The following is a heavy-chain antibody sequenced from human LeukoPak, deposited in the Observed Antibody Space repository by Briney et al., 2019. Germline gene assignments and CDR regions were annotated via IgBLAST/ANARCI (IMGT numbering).Heavy chain of an antibody. D-gene: IGHD3-3*01. CDR2: IYPGDSDT. J-gene: IGHJ5*02. CDR1: GYSFTSYW. Sequence: GESLKISSKGSGYSFTSYWIGWVRQMPGKGLEWMGIIYPGDSDTRYSPSFQGQVTISADKSISTAYLQWSSLKASDTAMYYCARTLQYYDFWSGSKDNWFDPWGQGTLVTVSS. CDR3: ARTLQYYDFWSGSKDNWFDP. V-gene: IGHV5-51*01.